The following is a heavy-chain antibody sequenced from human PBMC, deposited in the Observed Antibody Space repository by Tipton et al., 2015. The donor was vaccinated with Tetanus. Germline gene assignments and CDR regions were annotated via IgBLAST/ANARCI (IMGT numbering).Heavy chain of an antibody. CDR2: INPNSGAT. V-gene: IGHV1-2*02. J-gene: IGHJ4*02. CDR3: ARERHLDY. Sequence: QSGAEVKKPGASVRVSCEASGYRFSDHFIHWVRQSPGQGLEWMGWINPNSGATNYAQRFQGRVTMTRDTSISTAYMELSSLRSDDTAVYYCARERHLDYWGQGTLVTVSS. D-gene: IGHD1-1*01. CDR1: GYRFSDHF.